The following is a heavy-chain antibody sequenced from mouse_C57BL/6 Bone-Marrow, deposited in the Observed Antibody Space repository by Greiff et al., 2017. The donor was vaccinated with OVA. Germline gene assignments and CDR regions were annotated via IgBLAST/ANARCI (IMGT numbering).Heavy chain of an antibody. CDR3: ARGNDYDEGDWYFDV. CDR2: IYPGGGYT. Sequence: QVQLKESGAELVRPGTSVKMSCKASGYTFTNYWIGWAKQRPGHGLEWIGDIYPGGGYTNYNEKFKGKATLTADKSSSTAYMQFSSLTSEDSAIYYCARGNDYDEGDWYFDVWGTGTTVTVSS. D-gene: IGHD2-4*01. J-gene: IGHJ1*03. V-gene: IGHV1-63*01. CDR1: GYTFTNYW.